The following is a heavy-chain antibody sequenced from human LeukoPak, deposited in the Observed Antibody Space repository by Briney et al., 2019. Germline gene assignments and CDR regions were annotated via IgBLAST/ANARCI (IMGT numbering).Heavy chain of an antibody. V-gene: IGHV4-39*07. CDR3: ARDRKWDDILTGYYYDAFDI. Sequence: PSETLSLTCTVSGGSISSSSYYWGWIRQPPGKGLEWIGSIYYSGSTYYNPSLRSRVTISVDTSKNQFSLKLSSVTAADTAVYYCARDRKWDDILTGYYYDAFDIWGQGTMVTVSS. D-gene: IGHD3-9*01. CDR1: GGSISSSSYY. CDR2: IYYSGST. J-gene: IGHJ3*02.